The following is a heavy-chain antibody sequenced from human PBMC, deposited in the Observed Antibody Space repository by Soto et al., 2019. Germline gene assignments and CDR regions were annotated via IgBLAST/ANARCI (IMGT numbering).Heavy chain of an antibody. CDR2: IWYDGSNK. D-gene: IGHD3-10*01. J-gene: IGHJ6*02. Sequence: QVQLVESGRGVVHPGRSLRLSCAASGFTFSSYGMHWVRQAPGKGLEWVAVIWYDGSNKYYADSVKGRFTISRDNSKNTLYLQMNSLRAEDTAVYYCARAMVRGVKTPYGMDVWGQGTTVTVSS. CDR3: ARAMVRGVKTPYGMDV. V-gene: IGHV3-33*01. CDR1: GFTFSSYG.